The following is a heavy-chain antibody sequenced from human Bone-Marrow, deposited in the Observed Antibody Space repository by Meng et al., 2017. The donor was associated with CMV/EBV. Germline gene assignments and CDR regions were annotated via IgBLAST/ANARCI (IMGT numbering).Heavy chain of an antibody. V-gene: IGHV5-51*01. CDR3: ARRGSSWYGVDH. CDR1: GYRFTSYW. CDR2: FYPGDSDT. Sequence: GESLKISCKASGYRFTSYWIGWVRQMPGTGLEWMAIFYPGDSDTRYSPSFQGQITISADKSVSTAYLRWSSLKASDSGIYYCARRGSSWYGVDHWGQGTLVTVSS. J-gene: IGHJ4*02. D-gene: IGHD6-13*01.